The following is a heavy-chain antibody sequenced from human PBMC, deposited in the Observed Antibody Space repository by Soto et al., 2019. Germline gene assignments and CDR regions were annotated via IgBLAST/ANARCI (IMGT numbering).Heavy chain of an antibody. Sequence: SVKVSCKXSGGTFSNYPIAWVRQAPGQGLEWVGAIVPIFGTRNYAQNFQGRVTLSADESASTAYMELSSLTSADTALYYCARPRTVATTKGYDFWGQGTQVTVSS. CDR2: IVPIFGTR. D-gene: IGHD1-1*01. V-gene: IGHV1-69*13. J-gene: IGHJ4*02. CDR3: ARPRTVATTKGYDF. CDR1: GGTFSNYP.